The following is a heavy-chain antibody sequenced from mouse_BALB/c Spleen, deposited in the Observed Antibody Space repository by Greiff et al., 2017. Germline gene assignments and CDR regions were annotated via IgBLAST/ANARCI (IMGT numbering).Heavy chain of an antibody. V-gene: IGHV5-9-4*01. CDR2: ISSGGSYT. Sequence: EVQLVESGGGLVKPGGSLKLSCAASGFTFSSYAMSWVRQSPEKRLEWVAEISSGGSYTYYPDTVTGRFTISRDNAKNTLYLQMSSLRSEDTAMYYCARRHYGSSERGYYFDYWGQGTTLTVSS. D-gene: IGHD1-1*01. CDR3: ARRHYGSSERGYYFDY. J-gene: IGHJ2*01. CDR1: GFTFSSYA.